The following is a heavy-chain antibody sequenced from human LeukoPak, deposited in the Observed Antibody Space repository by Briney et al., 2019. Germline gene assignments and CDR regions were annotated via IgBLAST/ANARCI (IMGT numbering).Heavy chain of an antibody. Sequence: RGSLRLSCAASGFTFSNYYMSWIRQAPGKGLEWVSYISTRGHTIYYADSLKGRFTISRDDAKNSLYLQMNSLRAEDTAVYYCARHLSGITGYTYGRGIDYWGQGTLLTVSS. D-gene: IGHD5-18*01. J-gene: IGHJ4*02. V-gene: IGHV3-11*04. CDR3: ARHLSGITGYTYGRGIDY. CDR2: ISTRGHTI. CDR1: GFTFSNYY.